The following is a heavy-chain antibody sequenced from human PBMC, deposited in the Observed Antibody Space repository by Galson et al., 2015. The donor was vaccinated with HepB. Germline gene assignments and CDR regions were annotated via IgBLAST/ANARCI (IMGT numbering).Heavy chain of an antibody. CDR1: GGSISGYY. CDR2: IYNSGNT. Sequence: LTCTVSGGSISGYYWSWIRQPPGMGLEWIGFIYNSGNTDYNPSLKSRVIMSVDMSKNQFSLKLSSVTAADTAMYYCARVSGTTGLDYWGQGTLVIVSS. D-gene: IGHD4-17*01. V-gene: IGHV4-59*01. J-gene: IGHJ4*02. CDR3: ARVSGTTGLDY.